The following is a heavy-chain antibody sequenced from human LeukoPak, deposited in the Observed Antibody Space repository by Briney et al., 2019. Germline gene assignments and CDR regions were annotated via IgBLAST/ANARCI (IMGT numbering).Heavy chain of an antibody. CDR2: ISYSGST. J-gene: IGHJ4*02. V-gene: IGHV4-59*01. CDR1: GGSISSSY. D-gene: IGHD2-15*01. Sequence: SETLSLTCTVSGGSISSSYWSWIRQPPGTGLEWIGYISYSGSTNYNPSLKSRVTISLDTSKNQFSLKLSSVTAADTAVYYCARLSGGGYCSGGSCFYDYWGQGTLVTVSS. CDR3: ARLSGGGYCSGGSCFYDY.